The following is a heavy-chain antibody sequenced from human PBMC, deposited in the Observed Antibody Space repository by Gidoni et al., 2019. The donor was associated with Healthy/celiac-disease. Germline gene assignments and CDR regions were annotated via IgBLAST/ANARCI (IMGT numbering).Heavy chain of an antibody. D-gene: IGHD5-12*01. CDR2: MSSSSSTI. Sequence: EVQLVESGGGVVQPGWSLRLSCAASGFTFSSYSMHWGRQAPGKGLEWVSYMSSSSSTIYYADSVKGRFTISRDNAKNSLYLQMNTLRDEDTAVYYCARDLRGYNIIDYWGQGTLVTVSS. V-gene: IGHV3-48*02. J-gene: IGHJ4*02. CDR3: ARDLRGYNIIDY. CDR1: GFTFSSYS.